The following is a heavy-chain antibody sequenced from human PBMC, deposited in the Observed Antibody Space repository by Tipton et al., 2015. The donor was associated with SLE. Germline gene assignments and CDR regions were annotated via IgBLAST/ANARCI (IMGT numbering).Heavy chain of an antibody. CDR3: ARILYYYGRWGFDY. J-gene: IGHJ4*02. CDR2: IYHSGST. V-gene: IGHV4-39*07. D-gene: IGHD3-10*01. CDR1: GGSISSSSYY. Sequence: TLSLTCTVSGGSISSSSYYWGWIRQPPGKGLEWIGSIYHSGSTYYNPSLKSRVTISVDASKNQFSLKLSSVTAADTAVYYCARILYYYGRWGFDYWGQGTLVTVSS.